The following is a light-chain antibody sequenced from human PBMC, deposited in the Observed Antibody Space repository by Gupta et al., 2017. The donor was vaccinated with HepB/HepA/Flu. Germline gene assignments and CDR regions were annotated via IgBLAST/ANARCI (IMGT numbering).Light chain of an antibody. CDR2: YAS. Sequence: ELVLTQSPDFASVTPKEKVTITCRASQSVRTSLHWYQQKPDQSPKLLIKYASQSFSGVPSRFSGSGSGTYFTLTINSLEAEDAATYYCHQSSTLPRTFGQGTKVEIK. V-gene: IGKV6-21*01. CDR3: HQSSTLPRT. CDR1: QSVRTS. J-gene: IGKJ1*01.